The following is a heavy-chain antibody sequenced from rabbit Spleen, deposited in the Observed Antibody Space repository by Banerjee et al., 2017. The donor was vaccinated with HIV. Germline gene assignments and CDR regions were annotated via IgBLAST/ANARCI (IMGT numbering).Heavy chain of an antibody. V-gene: IGHV1S40*01. J-gene: IGHJ6*01. CDR3: ARDTGTSFSTYGMDL. D-gene: IGHD8-1*01. CDR1: GFDFSAYTF. Sequence: LVEYGGDLVQPGASLTLTCTASGFDFSAYTFMCWVRQAPGKGLEWIACIDTGSRDFTYYASWAKDRFTISKTSSTTVSLQMTSLTVADTATYFCARDTGTSFSTYGMDLWGPGTLVTVS. CDR2: IDTGSRDFT.